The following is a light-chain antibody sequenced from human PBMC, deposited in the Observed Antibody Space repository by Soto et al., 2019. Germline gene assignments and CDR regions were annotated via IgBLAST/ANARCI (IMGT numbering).Light chain of an antibody. Sequence: QSVMTEAACGSGFPRQSITISCTGTGSDVGGYDYVSWYQHHPGKAPKVMIYEVTNRPSGVSNRFSGSKSGNTASLTISGLLAEDEADYYCSSYTSSSTYVFGTGTKV. J-gene: IGLJ1*01. CDR3: SSYTSSSTYV. V-gene: IGLV2-14*01. CDR2: EVT. CDR1: GSDVGGYDY.